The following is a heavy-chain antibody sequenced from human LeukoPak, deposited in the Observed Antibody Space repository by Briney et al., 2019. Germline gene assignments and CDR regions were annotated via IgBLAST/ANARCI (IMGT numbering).Heavy chain of an antibody. CDR2: INPNSGGT. D-gene: IGHD3-10*01. CDR1: GYTFTGYY. CDR3: AREIPTMVRGVIIRVFDY. V-gene: IGHV1-2*02. J-gene: IGHJ4*02. Sequence: ASVKVSCKASGYTFTGYYMHWVRQAPGQGLEWMGWINPNSGGTNYAQKFQGRVTMTTDTSISTAYMELSRLRSDDTAVYYCAREIPTMVRGVIIRVFDYWGQGTLVTVSS.